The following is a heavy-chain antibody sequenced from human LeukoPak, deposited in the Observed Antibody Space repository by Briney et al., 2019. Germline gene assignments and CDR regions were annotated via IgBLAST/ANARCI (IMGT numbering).Heavy chain of an antibody. CDR3: ARLTSGHFDY. Sequence: SETLSLTCTVSGGSISRSSYYWGWIRQPPGKGLEWIATVYYSGSTYYNPSLKSRVTISADTSKNQFSLKLSSVTAADTAVYYCARLTSGHFDYWGQGTLVTVSS. J-gene: IGHJ4*02. CDR1: GGSISRSSYY. D-gene: IGHD3-10*01. CDR2: VYYSGST. V-gene: IGHV4-39*01.